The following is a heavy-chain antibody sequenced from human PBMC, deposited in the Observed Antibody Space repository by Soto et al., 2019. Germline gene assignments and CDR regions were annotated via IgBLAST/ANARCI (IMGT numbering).Heavy chain of an antibody. D-gene: IGHD3-9*01. CDR3: ARGGDDRYYYYMDV. CDR1: GFTFSSYG. CDR2: IWYDGSNK. V-gene: IGHV3-33*01. J-gene: IGHJ6*03. Sequence: GGSLRLSCAASGFTFSSYGMHWVRQAPGKGLEWVAVIWYDGSNKYYADSVKGRFTISRDNSKNTLYLQMNSLRAEDTAVYYCARGGDDRYYYYMDVWGKGTTVTVSS.